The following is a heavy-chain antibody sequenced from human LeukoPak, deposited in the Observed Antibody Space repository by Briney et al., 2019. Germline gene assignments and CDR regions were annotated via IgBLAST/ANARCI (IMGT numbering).Heavy chain of an antibody. J-gene: IGHJ6*02. CDR2: IIPIFGTA. CDR1: GGTFSSYA. CDR3: ARLDEYSSSSRYYGMDV. Sequence: SVKVSCKASGGTFSSYAISWVRQAPGQGLEWMGGIIPIFGTANYAQKFQGRVTITADESTSTAYMELSSLRSEDTAVYYCARLDEYSSSSRYYGMDVWGQGTTVTVSS. D-gene: IGHD6-6*01. V-gene: IGHV1-69*13.